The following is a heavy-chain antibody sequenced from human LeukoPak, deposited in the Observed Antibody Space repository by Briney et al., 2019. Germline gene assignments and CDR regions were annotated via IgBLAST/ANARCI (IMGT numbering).Heavy chain of an antibody. V-gene: IGHV3-23*01. Sequence: GSGGSTYYADSVKGRFTISRDNSKNTLYLQMNSLRAEDTAVYYCAKKTSSSSWHTLFDYWGQGTLVTVSS. D-gene: IGHD6-13*01. CDR2: GSGGST. J-gene: IGHJ4*02. CDR3: AKKTSSSSWHTLFDY.